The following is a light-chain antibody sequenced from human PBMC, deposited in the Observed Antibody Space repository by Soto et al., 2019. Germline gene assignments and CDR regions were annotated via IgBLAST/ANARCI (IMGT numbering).Light chain of an antibody. CDR2: DAS. CDR3: QQSYRTPRT. V-gene: IGKV1-39*01. Sequence: DIQMTPSPSSLSTSVGDRVTITCRASQSISTYLNWYQQKPGKAPKLLIYDASSLQSGVPSRFSGSGSGTDFTLTISSLQPGDFATYYCQQSYRTPRTFGGGTKVDIK. CDR1: QSISTY. J-gene: IGKJ4*01.